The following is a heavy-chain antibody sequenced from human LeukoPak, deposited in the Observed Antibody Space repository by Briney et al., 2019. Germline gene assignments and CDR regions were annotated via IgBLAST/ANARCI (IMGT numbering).Heavy chain of an antibody. V-gene: IGHV3-48*02. Sequence: GGSLRLSCAASGFTFSSYSMNWVRQAPGKGLEWVSYISSGGSTIYYADSVRGRFTISRDTAKNSLYLEMNSLRDEDTAMYYCVRGDQEASEPALDYWGQGTLVTVSS. CDR3: VRGDQEASEPALDY. J-gene: IGHJ4*02. D-gene: IGHD1-14*01. CDR1: GFTFSSYS. CDR2: ISSGGSTI.